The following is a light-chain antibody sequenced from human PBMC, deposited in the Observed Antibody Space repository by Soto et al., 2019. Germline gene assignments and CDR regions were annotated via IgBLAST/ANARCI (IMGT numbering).Light chain of an antibody. J-gene: IGKJ4*01. CDR2: KAS. Sequence: DIQMTQSPSTLSASVGDRVTITYRASQSISNSLAWYQQKPGKAPNLLIYKASSLESGVPSRFSGSGSGTEFTLTISSLQPDDVATYYCRQYVSYPVTFGGGTKVEMK. CDR3: RQYVSYPVT. CDR1: QSISNS. V-gene: IGKV1-5*03.